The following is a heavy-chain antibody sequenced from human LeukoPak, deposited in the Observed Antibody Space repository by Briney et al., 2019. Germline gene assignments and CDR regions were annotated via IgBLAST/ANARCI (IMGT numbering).Heavy chain of an antibody. CDR2: ISGSGGST. V-gene: IGHV3-23*01. CDR1: GFTFSSYA. CDR3: AKDRDGEWLVRPYFDY. J-gene: IGHJ4*02. D-gene: IGHD6-19*01. Sequence: GGSLRLSCAASGFTFSSYAMSWVRQAPGKGLEWVSAISGSGGSTYYADSVKGRFTISRDNSKNTLYLQMNSLRVEDTAVYYCAKDRDGEWLVRPYFDYWGQGTLVTVSS.